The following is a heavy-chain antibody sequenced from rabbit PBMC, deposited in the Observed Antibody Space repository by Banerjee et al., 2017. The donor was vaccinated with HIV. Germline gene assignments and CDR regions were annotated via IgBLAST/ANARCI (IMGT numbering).Heavy chain of an antibody. V-gene: IGHV1S40*01. CDR1: GFSFSGSYW. J-gene: IGHJ4*01. CDR3: ARAVTGGPFNL. CDR2: IYTGSSGYI. D-gene: IGHD7-1*01. Sequence: QSLEESGGDLVKPGASLTLTCTASGFSFSGSYWICWVRQAPGKGLEWIACIYTGSSGYIDYARWAKGRFTISKTSSTTVTLQMTSLTAADTATYFCARAVTGGPFNLWGPGTLVTVS.